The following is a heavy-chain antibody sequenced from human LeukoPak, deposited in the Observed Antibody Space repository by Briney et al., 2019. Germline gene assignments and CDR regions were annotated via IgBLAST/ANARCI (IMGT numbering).Heavy chain of an antibody. V-gene: IGHV1-18*01. CDR1: GYTFTCYG. CDR2: ISAYNGNT. J-gene: IGHJ6*02. Sequence: ASVKVSCKASGYTFTCYGISWVRQAPGQGLEWMGWISAYNGNTNYAQKLQGRVTMTTDTSTSTAYMELRSLRSDDTAVYYCAREQDILTGYGYYYGMDVWGQGTTVTVSS. D-gene: IGHD3-9*01. CDR3: AREQDILTGYGYYYGMDV.